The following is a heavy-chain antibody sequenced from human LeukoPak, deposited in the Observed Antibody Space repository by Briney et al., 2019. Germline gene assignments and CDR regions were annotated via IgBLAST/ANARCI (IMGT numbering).Heavy chain of an antibody. Sequence: ASVKVSCKVSGAILIELSIHWVRQSPGKGLEWMGGFDSEDGKTKAAQSFLDRVSLTEDTSLATAYMELSRLRSDDTAVYYCARGDSNVDYWGQGTLVTVSS. CDR3: ARGDSNVDY. CDR2: FDSEDGKT. J-gene: IGHJ4*02. V-gene: IGHV1-24*01. CDR1: GAILIELS.